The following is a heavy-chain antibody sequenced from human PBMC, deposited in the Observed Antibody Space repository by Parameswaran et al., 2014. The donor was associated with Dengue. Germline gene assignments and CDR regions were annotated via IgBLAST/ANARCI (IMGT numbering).Heavy chain of an antibody. J-gene: IGHJ4*02. D-gene: IGHD3-10*01. CDR2: IYSST. V-gene: IGHV4-4*08. CDR3: ARTHYYGSGSHDY. Sequence: RWIRQPPGKGLEWIGHIYSSTQYNPSLKSRVTMSLDTSKNQFSLNLSSVTAADTAIYYCARTHYYGSGSHDYWGQGTLVTVSS.